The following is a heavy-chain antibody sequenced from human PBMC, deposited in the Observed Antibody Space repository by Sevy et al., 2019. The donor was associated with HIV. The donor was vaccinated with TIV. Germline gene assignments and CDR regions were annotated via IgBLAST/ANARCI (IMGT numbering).Heavy chain of an antibody. J-gene: IGHJ4*02. CDR2: IWYDGSDT. D-gene: IGHD3-9*01. V-gene: IGHV3-30*02. CDR1: GFTFSSYG. CDR3: ASDILTGSDF. Sequence: GGSLRLSCAASGFTFSSYGTHWVRQAPGKGLEWVAFIWYDGSDTYYADSVKGRFNISRDNSKNTLYLQMNSLRTEDTAIYYCASDILTGSDFWGQGTLVTVSS.